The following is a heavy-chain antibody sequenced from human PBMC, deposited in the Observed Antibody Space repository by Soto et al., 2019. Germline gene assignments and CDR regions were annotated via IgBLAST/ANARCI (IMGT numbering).Heavy chain of an antibody. CDR3: ARFPHPPWAYHYYYYYGMDV. D-gene: IGHD3-16*01. CDR2: MNPNSGNT. CDR1: GYTFTSYD. Sequence: GASVKVSCKASGYTFTSYDINWVRQATGQGLEWMGWMNPNSGNTGYAQKFQGRVTMTRNTSISTAYMELSSLRSEDTAVYYCARFPHPPWAYHYYYYYGMDVWGQGTTVTVSS. J-gene: IGHJ6*02. V-gene: IGHV1-8*01.